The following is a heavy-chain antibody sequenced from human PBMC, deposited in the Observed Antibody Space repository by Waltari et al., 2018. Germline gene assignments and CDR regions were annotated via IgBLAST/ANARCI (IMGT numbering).Heavy chain of an antibody. CDR3: ARDFNSDGYPSPFDL. J-gene: IGHJ2*01. D-gene: IGHD5-12*01. CDR1: GFTFSSYS. V-gene: IGHV3-48*04. CDR2: ISSSSSTI. Sequence: EVQLVESGGGLVQPGGSLRLSCAASGFTFSSYSMNWVRQAPGKGLEWVSYISSSSSTIYYADSVKGRFTISRDNAKNSLYLQMNSLRAEDTAVYYCARDFNSDGYPSPFDLWGRGILVTVSS.